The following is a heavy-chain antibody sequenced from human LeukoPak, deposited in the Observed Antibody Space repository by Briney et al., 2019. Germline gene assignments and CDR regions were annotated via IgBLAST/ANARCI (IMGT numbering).Heavy chain of an antibody. J-gene: IGHJ5*02. CDR1: GGSISSYY. Sequence: SETLSLTCTVSGGSISSYYWSWIRQPPGKGLGWIGYIYYSGSTNYNPSLKSRVTISVDTSKNQFSLKLSSVTAADTAVYYCARSYSTITMVRGFDPWGQGTLVTVSS. CDR2: IYYSGST. V-gene: IGHV4-59*01. CDR3: ARSYSTITMVRGFDP. D-gene: IGHD3-10*01.